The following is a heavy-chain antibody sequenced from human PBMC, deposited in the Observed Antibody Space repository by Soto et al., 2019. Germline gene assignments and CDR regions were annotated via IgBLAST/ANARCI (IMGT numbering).Heavy chain of an antibody. CDR2: INWNGGDT. CDR3: ARAKTGYRSGWPSY. V-gene: IGHV3-20*04. Sequence: GGSLRLSCAASGFTFSSYVMSWVRQAPGKGLEWVSAINWNGGDTDYADSVEGRFTISRDNAKNSLYLQMNSLRVEDTALYYCARAKTGYRSGWPSYWGQGTLVTVSS. D-gene: IGHD6-19*01. CDR1: GFTFSSYV. J-gene: IGHJ4*02.